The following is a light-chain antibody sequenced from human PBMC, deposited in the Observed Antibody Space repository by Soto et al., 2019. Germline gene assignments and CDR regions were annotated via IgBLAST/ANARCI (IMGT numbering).Light chain of an antibody. V-gene: IGKV1-9*01. Sequence: IQLTQSPSFLSASVGDRVTITCRASQGINSYLAWYQQKPGKVPKLLIYAASTLQSGVPSRFSGSGSGTGCTLTISNQQPEDFANYDCQHINSYPITFGQGTRLE. J-gene: IGKJ5*01. CDR3: QHINSYPIT. CDR2: AAS. CDR1: QGINSY.